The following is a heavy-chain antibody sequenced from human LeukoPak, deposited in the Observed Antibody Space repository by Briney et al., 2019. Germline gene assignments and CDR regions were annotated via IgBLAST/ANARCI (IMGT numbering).Heavy chain of an antibody. CDR3: VRAPPATGWLVDH. CDR1: GLTFSNYD. CDR2: ISTASDT. V-gene: IGHV3-13*04. Sequence: GGSLRLSCASSGLTFSNYDMLWVRQAAGKGLEWVSAISTASDTYYPGSEKGRFTISRDNAKNSLYLQMRGLRVDDTAVYYCVRAPPATGWLVDHWGQGTLVTVSS. J-gene: IGHJ4*02. D-gene: IGHD6-19*01.